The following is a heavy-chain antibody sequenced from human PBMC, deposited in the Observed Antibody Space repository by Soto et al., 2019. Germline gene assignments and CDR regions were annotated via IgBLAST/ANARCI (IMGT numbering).Heavy chain of an antibody. J-gene: IGHJ6*02. CDR2: ISWNSETS. CDR3: VKARCTSTRCLGRAQSSHGSYGVDV. Sequence: ELQLVESGGGLVQPGGSLRLSCAGSGFAFDDFAMHWVRHAPGKGLQWVSGISWNSETSYYAGSVKGRFTVSRDTDRSVLFIQMNNVTAEDTALYFCVKARCTSTRCLGRAQSSHGSYGVDVWGQGTPVTVSS. V-gene: IGHV3-9*01. D-gene: IGHD2-2*01. CDR1: GFAFDDFA.